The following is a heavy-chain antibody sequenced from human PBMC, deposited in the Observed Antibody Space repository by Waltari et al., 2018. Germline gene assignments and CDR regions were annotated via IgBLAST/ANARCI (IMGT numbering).Heavy chain of an antibody. J-gene: IGHJ2*01. V-gene: IGHV3-74*01. CDR2: VRCLRSNA. CDR3: AKYSSSSGGADWYFDL. D-gene: IGHD4-4*01. CDR1: GFILSNKW. Sequence: EEQLVESGGGLVQPGGSLRLSCAASGFILSNKWITWVRQATGKGLVWDSRVRCLRSNANSADTVRGRFTISSNSAKNTSYLQMNSLTVEDTAVYYCAKYSSSSGGADWYFDLWGRGSLLTVSS.